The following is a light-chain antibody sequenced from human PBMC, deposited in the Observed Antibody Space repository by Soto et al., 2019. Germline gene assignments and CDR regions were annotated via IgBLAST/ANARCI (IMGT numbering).Light chain of an antibody. CDR3: ATWYDTLRSWV. CDR1: NSNIGTNA. Sequence: QSVLTQPPSASGTPGQRVTISCSGSNSNIGTNAVNWYQQIPGTDPKILIYNNNQRPSGVPDRFSGSKSGTSASLTISGLHSDDEADYHCATWYDTLRSWVFGGGTKLTVL. V-gene: IGLV1-44*01. J-gene: IGLJ3*02. CDR2: NNN.